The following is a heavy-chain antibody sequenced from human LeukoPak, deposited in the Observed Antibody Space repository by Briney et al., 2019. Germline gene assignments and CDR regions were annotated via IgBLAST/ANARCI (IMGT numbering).Heavy chain of an antibody. CDR1: GYTFTSYY. CDR3: ARVVEGYSYGYYYYYYMDV. V-gene: IGHV1-46*01. D-gene: IGHD5-18*01. Sequence: GASVKVSCKASGYTFTSYYMHWVRQAPGQGLEWMRIINPSGGSTSYAQKFQGRVTMTRDTSTSTVYVELSSLRSEDTAVYYCARVVEGYSYGYYYYYYMDVWGKGTTVTVSS. CDR2: INPSGGST. J-gene: IGHJ6*03.